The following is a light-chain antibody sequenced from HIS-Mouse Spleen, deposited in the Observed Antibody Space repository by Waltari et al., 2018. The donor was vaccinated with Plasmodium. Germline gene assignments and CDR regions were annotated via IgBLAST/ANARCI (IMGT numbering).Light chain of an antibody. J-gene: IGLJ3*02. CDR1: ALPTKY. V-gene: IGLV3-10*01. CDR3: YSTDSSGNHRV. CDR2: EDS. Sequence: SYELTQPPSVSVSPGQTARHPCSGDALPTKYAYWYPQKSGQAPVLVIYEDSKRPSGIPERFSGSSSGTMATLTISGAQVEDEADYYCYSTDSSGNHRVFGGGTKLTVL.